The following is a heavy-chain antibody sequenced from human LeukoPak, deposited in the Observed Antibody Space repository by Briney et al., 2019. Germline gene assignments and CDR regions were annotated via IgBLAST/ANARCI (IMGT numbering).Heavy chain of an antibody. V-gene: IGHV4-39*01. CDR2: IYYSGST. CDR1: GGSTSSYY. D-gene: IGHD3-3*01. Sequence: SETLSLTCTVSGGSTSSYYWGWIRQPPGKGLEWIGSIYYSGSTYYNPSLKSRVTISVDTSKNQFSLKLSSVTAADTAVYYCARREWVGGWFDPWGQGTLVTVSS. J-gene: IGHJ5*02. CDR3: ARREWVGGWFDP.